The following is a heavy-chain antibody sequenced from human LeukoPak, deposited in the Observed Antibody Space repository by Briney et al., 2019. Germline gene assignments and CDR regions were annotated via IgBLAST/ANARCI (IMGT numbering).Heavy chain of an antibody. J-gene: IGHJ4*02. CDR2: ISNDGRSK. D-gene: IGHD6-19*01. CDR1: GFNFSSDA. Sequence: GGSLRLCCAASGFNFSSDAMHWVRQAPGKGLEWVAVISNDGRSKYFADSVKGRFSISRDNSRNTLYLQMNSLTAEDTAVFYCAKGLAGYSSGWYGIFDYWGQGALVTVSS. CDR3: AKGLAGYSSGWYGIFDY. V-gene: IGHV3-30*18.